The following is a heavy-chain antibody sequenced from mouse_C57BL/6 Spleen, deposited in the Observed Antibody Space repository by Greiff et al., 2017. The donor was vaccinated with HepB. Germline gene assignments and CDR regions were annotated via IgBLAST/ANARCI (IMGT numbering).Heavy chain of an antibody. Sequence: QVQLQQPGAELVRPGSSVKLSCKASGYTFTSYWMHWVKQRPIQGLEWIGNIDPSDSETHYNQKFKDKATLTVDKSSSTAYMQLSSLTSEDSAVYYCARRYDYDGPYYAMDYWGQGTSVTVSS. D-gene: IGHD2-4*01. J-gene: IGHJ4*01. CDR1: GYTFTSYW. CDR2: IDPSDSET. V-gene: IGHV1-52*01. CDR3: ARRYDYDGPYYAMDY.